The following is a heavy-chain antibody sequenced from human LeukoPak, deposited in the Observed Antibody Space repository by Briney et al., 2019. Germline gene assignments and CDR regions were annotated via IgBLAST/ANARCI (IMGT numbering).Heavy chain of an antibody. Sequence: GGSLRLSCAASGFSFRNYLMGWVRQAPGKGLEWVANTKPDGSAEYYADSVRGRFTASRDNANNLLYLQVNRLRAEDTAVYYCARDGGLHTNFDYWGQGTLLTVSS. CDR3: ARDGGLHTNFDY. J-gene: IGHJ4*02. D-gene: IGHD2-15*01. V-gene: IGHV3-7*01. CDR1: GFSFRNYL. CDR2: TKPDGSAE.